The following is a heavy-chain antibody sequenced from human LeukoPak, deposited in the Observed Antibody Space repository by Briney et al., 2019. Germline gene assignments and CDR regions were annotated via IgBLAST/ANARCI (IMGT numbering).Heavy chain of an antibody. V-gene: IGHV4-59*01. CDR3: ARTAYYYDSRGAFDI. CDR1: GGSISSYY. J-gene: IGHJ3*02. D-gene: IGHD3-22*01. CDR2: IYYSGST. Sequence: SETLSLTCTVSGGSISSYYWSWIRQPPGKGLEWIGYIYYSGSTNYNPSLKSRVTISVDTSKNQFSLKLSSVTAADTAVYCCARTAYYYDSRGAFDIWGQGTMVTVSS.